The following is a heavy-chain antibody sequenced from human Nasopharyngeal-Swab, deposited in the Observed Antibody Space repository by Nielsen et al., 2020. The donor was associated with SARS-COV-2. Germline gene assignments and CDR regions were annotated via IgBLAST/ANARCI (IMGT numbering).Heavy chain of an antibody. Sequence: GGSLRLSCASSGFTFSSFAMNWVPQAPGTGLEWVSAISGSGGSTYYADSVKGRFTISRDNSKNTLYLQMNSLRAEDTAVYYCAKDAGYSGYDYFDYWGQGTLVTVSS. CDR2: ISGSGGST. CDR1: GFTFSSFA. V-gene: IGHV3-23*01. J-gene: IGHJ4*02. D-gene: IGHD5-12*01. CDR3: AKDAGYSGYDYFDY.